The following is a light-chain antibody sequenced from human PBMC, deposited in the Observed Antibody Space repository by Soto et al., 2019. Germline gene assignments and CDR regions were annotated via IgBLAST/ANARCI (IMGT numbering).Light chain of an antibody. CDR1: SSNIGAGYD. J-gene: IGLJ1*01. CDR2: GNS. V-gene: IGLV1-40*01. CDR3: QSYDSSLRGV. Sequence: QSVLTQPPSVSGAPGQRVTISCTGSSSNIGAGYDVHWCQQLPGTAPKLLIYGNSNRPSGVPDRFSGSKSGTSASLAITGLQAEDEADYYCQSYDSSLRGVFGTGTKLTVL.